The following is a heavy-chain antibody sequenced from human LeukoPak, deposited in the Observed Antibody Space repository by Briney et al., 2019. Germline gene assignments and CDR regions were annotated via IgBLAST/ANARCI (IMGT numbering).Heavy chain of an antibody. CDR3: ARVPMTHDAFDI. CDR1: GFTFDDYA. CDR2: ISWNSGSI. V-gene: IGHV3-9*01. Sequence: PGGSLRLSCAASGFTFDDYAMHWVRQAPGKGLEWVSGISWNSGSIGYADSVKGRFTISRDNAKNSLYLQMNSLRAEDTAVYYCARVPMTHDAFDIWGQGTMVTVSS. J-gene: IGHJ3*02.